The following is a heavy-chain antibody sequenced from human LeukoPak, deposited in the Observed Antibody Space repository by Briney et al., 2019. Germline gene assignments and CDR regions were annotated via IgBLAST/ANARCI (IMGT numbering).Heavy chain of an antibody. D-gene: IGHD6-6*01. V-gene: IGHV3-66*02. CDR2: IYSGGNT. Sequence: AGGSLRLSCAASGFTFSSYWMSWVRQAPGKGLEWVSVIYSGGNTYYADSVKGRFTISRDNSKNTLYLQMNSLRAEDTAVYYCARPEYSSSGFLYWGQGTLVTVSS. J-gene: IGHJ4*02. CDR3: ARPEYSSSGFLY. CDR1: GFTFSSYW.